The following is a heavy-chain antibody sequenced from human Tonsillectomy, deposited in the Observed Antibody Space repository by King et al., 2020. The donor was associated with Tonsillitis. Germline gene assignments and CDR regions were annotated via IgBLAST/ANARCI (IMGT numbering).Heavy chain of an antibody. CDR1: GFTFINYG. CDR2: MSHDGSNK. J-gene: IGHJ3*02. CDR3: AGDWGGGNPLDAFDI. V-gene: IGHV3-33*05. Sequence: VQLVESGGGVVQPGRSLRLSCPTSGFTFINYGIHWVRQAPGKGLEWVAFMSHDGSNKFYADSVKGRFTISRDNSDNTLYLQITRLRAEDTAIYYCAGDWGGGNPLDAFDIWGQGTMVTVSS. D-gene: IGHD4-23*01.